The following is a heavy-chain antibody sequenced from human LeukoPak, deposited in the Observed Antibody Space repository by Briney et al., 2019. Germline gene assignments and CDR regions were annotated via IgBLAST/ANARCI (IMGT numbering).Heavy chain of an antibody. CDR1: GGSISSRSYY. V-gene: IGHV4-39*07. J-gene: IGHJ5*02. D-gene: IGHD4-11*01. CDR3: AREWPPDSNYAPDWFDP. CDR2: IYYSGST. Sequence: SETLSLTCTVSGGSISSRSYYWGWIRQPPGKGLEWIGSIYYSGSTYYNPSLKSRVTISVDTSKNQFSLKLSSVTAADTAVYHCAREWPPDSNYAPDWFDPWGQGTLVTVSS.